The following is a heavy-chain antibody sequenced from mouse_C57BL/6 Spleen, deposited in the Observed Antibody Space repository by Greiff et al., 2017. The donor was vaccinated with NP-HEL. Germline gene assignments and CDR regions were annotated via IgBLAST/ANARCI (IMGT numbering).Heavy chain of an antibody. Sequence: EVQLQQSGPELVKPGASVKISCKASGYTFTDYYMNWVKQSHGKSLEWIGDINPNNGGTSYNQKFKGKATLTVDKSSSTAYMELRSLTSADSAVYYCARGGTVVYFDYWGQGTTLTVSS. CDR1: GYTFTDYY. CDR3: ARGGTVVYFDY. CDR2: INPNNGGT. V-gene: IGHV1-26*01. J-gene: IGHJ2*01. D-gene: IGHD1-1*01.